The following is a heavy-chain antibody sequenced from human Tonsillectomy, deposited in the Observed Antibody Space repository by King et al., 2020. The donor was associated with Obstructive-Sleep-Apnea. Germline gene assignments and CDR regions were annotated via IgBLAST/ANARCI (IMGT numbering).Heavy chain of an antibody. D-gene: IGHD6-6*01. CDR2: FYPGDSDT. CDR3: ARVSSSSSNYYGMDV. Sequence: EVQLVESGAEVKKPGESLKISCKGSGYSFTSYWIGWVRQMPGKGLEWMGIFYPGDSDTRYSPSFQGQVTFSADKSISTAYLQWSSLKASDTAMYYCARVSSSSSNYYGMDVWGQGTTVTVSS. CDR1: GYSFTSYW. V-gene: IGHV5-51*01. J-gene: IGHJ6*02.